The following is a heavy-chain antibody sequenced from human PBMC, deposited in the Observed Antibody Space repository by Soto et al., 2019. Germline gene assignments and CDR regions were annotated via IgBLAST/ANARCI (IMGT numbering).Heavy chain of an antibody. CDR1: GFTFSSYA. J-gene: IGHJ4*02. Sequence: EVQLLESGGGLVQPGESLRLSCAASGFTFSSYAMSWVRQAPGKGLEWVSVISGSDDSTYYADSVKGRFTISRDNSKNTLYLQMNSLRAADTAVYYCAKRSSSSTFDYWGQGTLVTFS. V-gene: IGHV3-23*01. D-gene: IGHD6-6*01. CDR3: AKRSSSSTFDY. CDR2: ISGSDDST.